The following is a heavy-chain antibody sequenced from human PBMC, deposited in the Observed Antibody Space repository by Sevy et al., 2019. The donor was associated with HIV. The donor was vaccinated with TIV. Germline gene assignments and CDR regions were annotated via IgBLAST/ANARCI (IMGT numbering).Heavy chain of an antibody. V-gene: IGHV3-21*06. Sequence: GGSLRLSCAASGFSFNKKTLTWVRQALGKGLEWVSSISSNSGIIHYADSVKGRFTISRDNAKNSLFLQMNSLRAEDTAVYYCASRVTAGGGMDVWGQGTTVTVSS. CDR2: ISSNSGII. D-gene: IGHD4-4*01. CDR1: GFSFNKKT. J-gene: IGHJ6*02. CDR3: ASRVTAGGGMDV.